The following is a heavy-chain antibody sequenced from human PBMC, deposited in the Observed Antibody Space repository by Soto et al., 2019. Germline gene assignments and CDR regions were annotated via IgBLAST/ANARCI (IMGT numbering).Heavy chain of an antibody. J-gene: IGHJ6*02. CDR2: IIHIVTTP. CDR1: GGTFSSYA. Sequence: QVRLVQSGAEVKKPGSSVKVSCEASGGTFSSYAVTWVRQAPGQGLEWMGGIIHIVTTPNYAQKFQGRLTISATKSRSTSYMELSSLRSEDTGVYYCARVCSNACRRYHYCWMDVWGQGTTVIVSS. D-gene: IGHD2-15*01. CDR3: ARVCSNACRRYHYCWMDV. V-gene: IGHV1-69*06.